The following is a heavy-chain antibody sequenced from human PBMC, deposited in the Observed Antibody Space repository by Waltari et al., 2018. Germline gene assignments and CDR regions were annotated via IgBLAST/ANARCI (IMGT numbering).Heavy chain of an antibody. CDR1: AVTSRTSI. D-gene: IGHD2-15*01. Sequence: QVPLVEPGGGVVQPGRSLRLSCAARAVTSRTSIIHWVRQAPGKGLEWVAAMSYDGFSKYYADSVKGRFSIGRDDSQNTVYLQANSLTTEDTAVYYCGREGGTSGYSGYLDTWGQGTLVTVSS. V-gene: IGHV3-30*01. CDR2: MSYDGFSK. J-gene: IGHJ4*02. CDR3: GREGGTSGYSGYLDT.